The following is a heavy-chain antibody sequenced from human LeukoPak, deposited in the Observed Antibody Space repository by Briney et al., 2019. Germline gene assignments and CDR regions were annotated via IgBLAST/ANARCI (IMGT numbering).Heavy chain of an antibody. CDR1: GFTFSNYA. Sequence: GGSLRLSCAASGFTFSNYAMNWVRPAPGKGLEWVSLISGSTGSTYYADSVKGRFSISRDNSKNTVYLQMNSLRVEDTAVYYCAKERTFGAHWYFDLWGRGTLVTVSS. D-gene: IGHD3-10*01. V-gene: IGHV3-23*01. CDR2: ISGSTGST. CDR3: AKERTFGAHWYFDL. J-gene: IGHJ2*01.